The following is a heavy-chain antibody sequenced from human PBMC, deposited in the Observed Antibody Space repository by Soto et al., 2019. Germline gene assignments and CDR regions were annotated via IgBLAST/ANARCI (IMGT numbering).Heavy chain of an antibody. D-gene: IGHD6-13*01. CDR1: GGSISSYY. CDR2: IYYSGST. V-gene: IGHV4-59*01. J-gene: IGHJ4*02. Sequence: QVQLQESGPGLVKPSETLSLTCTVSGGSISSYYWSWIRQPPGKGREWIGYIYYSGSTNYNPSLKSRVSIAVDTSKNQFSLKLSSVTAADTAVYYCARGGIAAAGMFDYWGQGTLVTVSS. CDR3: ARGGIAAAGMFDY.